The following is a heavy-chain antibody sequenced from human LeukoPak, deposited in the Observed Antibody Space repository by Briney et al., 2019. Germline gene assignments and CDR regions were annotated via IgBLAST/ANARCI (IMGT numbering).Heavy chain of an antibody. Sequence: KTSQTLSLTCTVSGGSISSGSYYWSWIRQPAGKGPEWIGRIYTSGSTNYNPSLKSRVTISVDTSKNQFSLKLSSVTAADTAVYYCARARTTSGDAFDIWGQGTMVTVSS. J-gene: IGHJ3*02. CDR1: GGSISSGSYY. CDR2: IYTSGST. V-gene: IGHV4-61*02. D-gene: IGHD4-17*01. CDR3: ARARTTSGDAFDI.